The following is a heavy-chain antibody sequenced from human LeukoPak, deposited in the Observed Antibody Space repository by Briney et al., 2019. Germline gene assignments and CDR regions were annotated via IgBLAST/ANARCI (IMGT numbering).Heavy chain of an antibody. Sequence: PGWSLRLSCAASGFTFSRSSMTWVRQTPGKGLDWVSSISSSGNSYYADSVKGRFTISRDNSKNMLYLQMNSLRAEDTAVYYCVKGRISEDGLDFWGQGTLVTVSS. CDR3: VKGRISEDGLDF. CDR2: ISSSGNS. J-gene: IGHJ4*02. CDR1: GFTFSRSS. V-gene: IGHV3-23*01. D-gene: IGHD6-13*01.